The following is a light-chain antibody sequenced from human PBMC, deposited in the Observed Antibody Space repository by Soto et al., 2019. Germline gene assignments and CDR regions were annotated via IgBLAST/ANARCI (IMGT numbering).Light chain of an antibody. CDR2: GAS. J-gene: IGKJ5*01. V-gene: IGKV3-20*01. CDR1: QSVSNNY. Sequence: EIVLTQSPGTLSLSPGEGATLSCRASQSVSNNYLAWYQQKPGQAPRLLIYGASSRATGIPDRFSGSGSGTDFTITISRLEPEDFAVYYCQQYGISPITFGQGTRLEIK. CDR3: QQYGISPIT.